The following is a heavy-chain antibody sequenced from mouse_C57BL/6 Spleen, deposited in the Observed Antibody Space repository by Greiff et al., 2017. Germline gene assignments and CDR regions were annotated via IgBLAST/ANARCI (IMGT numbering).Heavy chain of an antibody. Sequence: VQLQQSGAELVKPGASVKISCKASGYAFSSYWMNWVKQRPGKGLEWIGQIYPGDGDTNYNGKFKGKATLTADTSSSTAYLQLSSLTSEDSAVYFCARVAYYSNYYFDYWGQGTTLTVSS. J-gene: IGHJ2*01. D-gene: IGHD2-5*01. CDR1: GYAFSSYW. V-gene: IGHV1-80*01. CDR2: IYPGDGDT. CDR3: ARVAYYSNYYFDY.